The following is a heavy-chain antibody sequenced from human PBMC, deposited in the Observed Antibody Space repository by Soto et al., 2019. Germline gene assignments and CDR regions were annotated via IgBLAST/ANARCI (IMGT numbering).Heavy chain of an antibody. CDR2: INPSGGST. V-gene: IGHV1-46*01. Sequence: QVQLVQSGAEVKKPGASVKGSCKASGYTFTNYYIHWVRQAPGQGLEWMGIINPSGGSTDYTQKFKDRVTMSRDTSTSTVYMELSSLRSEDTAVYYCARDHRLLWFGELLIWGQGTLVTVSS. CDR1: GYTFTNYY. D-gene: IGHD3-10*01. CDR3: ARDHRLLWFGELLI. J-gene: IGHJ4*02.